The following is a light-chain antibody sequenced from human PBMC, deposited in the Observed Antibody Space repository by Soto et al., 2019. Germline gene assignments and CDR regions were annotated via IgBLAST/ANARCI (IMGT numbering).Light chain of an antibody. Sequence: DIQMTPSPSTLSASVADRVTITCRASQSISSWLAWYQQKPGNAPKLLIYKASSLESGVPSRFSGSGSGTEITLTISSLHPDDFATYYCQQYNDYSATFGGGTKVDIK. CDR1: QSISSW. J-gene: IGKJ4*01. CDR2: KAS. V-gene: IGKV1-5*03. CDR3: QQYNDYSAT.